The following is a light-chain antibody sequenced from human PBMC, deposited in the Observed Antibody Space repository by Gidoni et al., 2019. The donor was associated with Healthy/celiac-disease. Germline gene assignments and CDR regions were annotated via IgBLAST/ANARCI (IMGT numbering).Light chain of an antibody. CDR3: QQYNSYSYT. CDR2: KAS. V-gene: IGKV1-5*03. CDR1: QSISSW. J-gene: IGKJ2*01. Sequence: DIQMTPSPSTLSASVGDRVTITCRASQSISSWLAWYQQKPGKAHKLLIYKASSLESGVPSRFSGSGSGTEFTLTISSLQPDDFATYYCQQYNSYSYTFXQXTKLEIK.